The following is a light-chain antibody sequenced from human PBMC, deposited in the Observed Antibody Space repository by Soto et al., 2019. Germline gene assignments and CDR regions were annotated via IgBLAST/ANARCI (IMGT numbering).Light chain of an antibody. Sequence: EIVMTQSPATLSVSPGERATLSCRASQSVSSSYLAWYQQKPGQAPRLLIYGASSRATGIPDRFSGSGSGTDFTLTISSLEPEDFAVYYCQQRSNWPFGQGTRLEIK. CDR1: QSVSSSY. CDR3: QQRSNWP. CDR2: GAS. V-gene: IGKV3D-20*02. J-gene: IGKJ5*01.